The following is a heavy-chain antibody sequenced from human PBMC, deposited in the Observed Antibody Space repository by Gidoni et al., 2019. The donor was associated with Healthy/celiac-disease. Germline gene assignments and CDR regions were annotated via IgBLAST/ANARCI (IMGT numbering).Heavy chain of an antibody. D-gene: IGHD3-22*01. V-gene: IGHV3-30-3*01. Sequence: QVQLVASGGGVVQPGRSLRLSCAASGFTFSSYAMHWVRQAPGKGLEWVAVISYDGSNKSYADSVKGRFTISRDNSKNTLYLQMNSLRAEDTAVYYCARDPYYDSSGYLDYWGQGTLVTVSS. CDR2: ISYDGSNK. CDR3: ARDPYYDSSGYLDY. CDR1: GFTFSSYA. J-gene: IGHJ4*02.